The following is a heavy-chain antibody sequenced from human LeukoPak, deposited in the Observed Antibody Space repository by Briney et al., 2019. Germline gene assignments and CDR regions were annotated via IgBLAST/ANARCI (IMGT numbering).Heavy chain of an antibody. V-gene: IGHV4-59*01. CDR2: IYYSGST. CDR3: AREISH. J-gene: IGHJ3*01. Sequence: SETLSLTCAVYGGSFSGYYWSWIRQPPGKGLEWIGYIYYSGSTNYNPSLKSRVTISVDTSKNQFSLKLSSVTAADTAVYYCAREISHWGQGTMVTVSS. CDR1: GGSFSGYY.